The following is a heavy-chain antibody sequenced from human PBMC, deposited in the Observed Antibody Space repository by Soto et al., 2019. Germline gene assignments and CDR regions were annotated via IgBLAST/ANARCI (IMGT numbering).Heavy chain of an antibody. CDR2: INAGNGNT. CDR1: GYTFTSYA. CDR3: ARGPGGPDGPGDY. Sequence: ASVEVSCEDSGYTFTSYAMHWVRQDTGQRLEWMGWINAGNGNTKYSQKFQGRVTITRDTSASTAYMELSSLRSEDTAVYYCARGPGGPDGPGDYWGQGTLVTVSS. V-gene: IGHV1-3*01. J-gene: IGHJ4*02. D-gene: IGHD2-15*01.